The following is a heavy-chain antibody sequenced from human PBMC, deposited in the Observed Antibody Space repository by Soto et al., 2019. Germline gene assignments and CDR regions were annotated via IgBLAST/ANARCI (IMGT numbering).Heavy chain of an antibody. CDR2: INHSGST. D-gene: IGHD4-17*01. CDR3: ARAFYGDYSDYYYMDV. V-gene: IGHV4-34*01. J-gene: IGHJ6*03. CDR1: GASVRGYY. Sequence: SDTLSLTGAVYGASVRGYYWSWIRQPPGKGLEWIGEINHSGSTNYNPSLKSRVTISVDTSKNQFSLKLSSVTAADTAVYYCARAFYGDYSDYYYMDVWGKGTTVS.